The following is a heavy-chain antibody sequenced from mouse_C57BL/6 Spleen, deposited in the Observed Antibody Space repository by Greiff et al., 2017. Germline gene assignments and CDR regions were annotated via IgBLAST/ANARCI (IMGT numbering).Heavy chain of an antibody. CDR2: ISLKSDNSAS. CDR1: GFTFSNYW. Sequence: EVKVVESGAGLVQPGGSMKLSCVASGFTFSNYWMNWVRQSPEKGLEWVAQISLKSDNSASHYAESVKGRFTISRDASTSCVYLQMNNLRAEDTGIYYCTGGTVVPRYWGQGTTLTVSS. D-gene: IGHD1-1*01. CDR3: TGGTVVPRY. V-gene: IGHV6-3*01. J-gene: IGHJ2*01.